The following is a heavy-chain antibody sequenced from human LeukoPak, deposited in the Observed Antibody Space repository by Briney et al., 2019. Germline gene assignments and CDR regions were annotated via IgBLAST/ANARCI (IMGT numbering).Heavy chain of an antibody. Sequence: PGRSLRLSCAASGFTFSSYGMLWVRQAPGKGLEWVAVIWYDGSNKYYADSVKGRFTISRDNSKNTLYLQMNSLRAEDTAVYYCARGPCSTSCYVFDPWGQGTLVTVSS. V-gene: IGHV3-33*01. D-gene: IGHD2-2*01. CDR3: ARGPCSTSCYVFDP. CDR2: IWYDGSNK. J-gene: IGHJ5*02. CDR1: GFTFSSYG.